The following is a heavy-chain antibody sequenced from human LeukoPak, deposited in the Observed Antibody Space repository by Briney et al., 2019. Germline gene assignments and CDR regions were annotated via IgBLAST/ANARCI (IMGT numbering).Heavy chain of an antibody. CDR1: GGSIGSDY. Sequence: SETLSLTCTVSGGSIGSDYWTWIRQPPGKGLEYIGYIYYTGGTNYNPSLKSRVTISVDTSKNQFSLKLSSVTAADTAVYYCARVVSGSYRLDYWGQGTLVTVSS. V-gene: IGHV4-59*12. J-gene: IGHJ4*02. CDR2: IYYTGGT. CDR3: ARVVSGSYRLDY. D-gene: IGHD1-26*01.